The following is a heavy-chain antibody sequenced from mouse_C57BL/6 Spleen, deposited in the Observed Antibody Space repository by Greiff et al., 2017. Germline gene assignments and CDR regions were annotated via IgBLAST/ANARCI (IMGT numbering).Heavy chain of an antibody. J-gene: IGHJ4*01. D-gene: IGHD2-4*01. Sequence: EVKLQESGPGLVKPSQSLSLTCSVTGYSITSGYYWNWLRQFPGNKLEWMGYISYDGSNNYNPSLKNRISITRSPSKNQFFLKLNSVTTEDTATYYGARDLSFHYDYDGRAYYYAMDYWGQGTSVTVSS. V-gene: IGHV3-6*01. CDR3: ARDLSFHYDYDGRAYYYAMDY. CDR1: GYSITSGYY. CDR2: ISYDGSN.